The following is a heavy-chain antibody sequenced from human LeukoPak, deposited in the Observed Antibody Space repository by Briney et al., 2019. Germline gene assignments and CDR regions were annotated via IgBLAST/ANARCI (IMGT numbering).Heavy chain of an antibody. CDR1: GFRFSRYG. J-gene: IGHJ5*02. V-gene: IGHV3-33*03. CDR3: ADGIRYFDWSQNWFDP. CDR2: IWYNGSTK. Sequence: PGGSLRLSCAASGFRFSRYGMHWVRQAPGKGLDWVAIIWYNGSTKYYVASVKGRFTISRDNSKNTLYLQMNSLRAEDTFFFQAADGIRYFDWSQNWFDPWGQGTLVTVSS. D-gene: IGHD3-9*01.